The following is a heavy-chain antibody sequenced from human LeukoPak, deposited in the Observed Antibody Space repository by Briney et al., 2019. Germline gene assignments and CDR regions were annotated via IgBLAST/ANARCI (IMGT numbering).Heavy chain of an antibody. J-gene: IGHJ4*02. Sequence: SETLSLTCTVSGGSISSYYWSWIRQPPGKGLEWIGYIYYSGSTNYNPSLKSRVTISVDTSKNQFSLKLSSVTAADTAVYYCARSKRRDGYTDYWSQGTLVTVFS. D-gene: IGHD5-24*01. CDR2: IYYSGST. CDR1: GGSISSYY. CDR3: ARSKRRDGYTDY. V-gene: IGHV4-59*01.